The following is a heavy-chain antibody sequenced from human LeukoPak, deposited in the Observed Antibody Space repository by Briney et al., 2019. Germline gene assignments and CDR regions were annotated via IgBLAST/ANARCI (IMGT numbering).Heavy chain of an antibody. Sequence: ASVKVSCKASGYTFTNYGISWVRQAPGQGLEWMGWISAYNGNTNYAHQLQGRVTMTTDASTRTAYMELRSLRSDDTAVFYCARGDYSGTLYWGQGTLVTVSS. CDR1: GYTFTNYG. CDR3: ARGDYSGTLY. V-gene: IGHV1-18*01. D-gene: IGHD2-15*01. J-gene: IGHJ4*02. CDR2: ISAYNGNT.